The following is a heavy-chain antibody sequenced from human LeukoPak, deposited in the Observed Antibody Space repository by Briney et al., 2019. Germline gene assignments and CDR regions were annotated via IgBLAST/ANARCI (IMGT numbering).Heavy chain of an antibody. J-gene: IGHJ3*02. CDR1: GFTFSSYN. Sequence: GGSLRLSCAASGFTFSSYNMNWVRQAPGKGLEWVSYISSSSSTIYYADSVRGRFTISRDNAKNSLYLQMNSLRGEDTAVYYCARKTGGSLDIWGQGTMVTVSS. D-gene: IGHD7-27*01. CDR3: ARKTGGSLDI. V-gene: IGHV3-48*01. CDR2: ISSSSSTI.